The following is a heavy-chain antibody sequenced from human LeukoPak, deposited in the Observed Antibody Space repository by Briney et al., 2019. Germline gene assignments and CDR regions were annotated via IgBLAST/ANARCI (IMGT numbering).Heavy chain of an antibody. J-gene: IGHJ4*02. CDR3: VRDGGVSGYDLLDY. V-gene: IGHV3-7*01. Sequence: GGSLRLSCAASGFTFSNYWMSWVRQAPGKGLEWVAHINQDGSEEHYMDSVKARFIISRDNAKNSLSLQMNSLRAEDTAVYYCVRDGGVSGYDLLDYWGQGTLVTVSS. CDR2: INQDGSEE. D-gene: IGHD5-12*01. CDR1: GFTFSNYW.